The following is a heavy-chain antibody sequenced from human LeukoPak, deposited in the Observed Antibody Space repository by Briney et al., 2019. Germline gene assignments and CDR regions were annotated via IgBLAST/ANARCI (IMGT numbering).Heavy chain of an antibody. V-gene: IGHV3-48*01. Sequence: PGGSLRLSCAASGFTFGIYSMSWVRQAPGKGLEWLSYISTSSTTIYYADSVKGRFTISRDDARNSLSLQMNSLRADDTAVYYCAKEMGYCTGGSCYRWFDSWGQGTLVTVSS. CDR3: AKEMGYCTGGSCYRWFDS. CDR2: ISTSSTTI. J-gene: IGHJ5*01. D-gene: IGHD2-15*01. CDR1: GFTFGIYS.